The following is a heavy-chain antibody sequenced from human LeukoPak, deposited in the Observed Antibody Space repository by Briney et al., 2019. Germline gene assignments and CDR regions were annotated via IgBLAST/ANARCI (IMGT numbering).Heavy chain of an antibody. CDR1: GFTFSNYW. CDR3: AGRVTGYSSGYVY. D-gene: IGHD5-18*01. V-gene: IGHV3-7*03. Sequence: GGSLRLSCAVSGFTFSNYWMTWVRQAPGKGLEWVASIKQDGSEKYYVDSVKGRFTFSRDNAKNSLYLQMDSLRVEDTAVYYCAGRVTGYSSGYVYWGQGTLVTVSS. CDR2: IKQDGSEK. J-gene: IGHJ4*02.